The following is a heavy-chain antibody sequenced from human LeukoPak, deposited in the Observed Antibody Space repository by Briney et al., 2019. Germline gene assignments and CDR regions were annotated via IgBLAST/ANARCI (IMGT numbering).Heavy chain of an antibody. J-gene: IGHJ5*02. CDR3: ARELIVVVPAATNWFDP. CDR1: GGSISSYY. CDR2: IYTSGST. Sequence: SETLSLTCTVSGGSISSYYWSWIRQPAGKGLEWIGRIYTSGSTNYNPSLKSRVTMSVDTSKNQFSLKLSSVTAADTAVYDCARELIVVVPAATNWFDPWGQGTLVTVSS. V-gene: IGHV4-4*07. D-gene: IGHD2-2*01.